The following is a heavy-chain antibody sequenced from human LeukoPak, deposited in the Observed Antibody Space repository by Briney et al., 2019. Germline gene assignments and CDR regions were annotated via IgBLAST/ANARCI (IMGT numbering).Heavy chain of an antibody. CDR1: GYTFTSYG. CDR2: ISAYNGNT. J-gene: IGHJ2*01. V-gene: IGHV1-18*01. D-gene: IGHD6-19*01. CDR3: ARVGYSSGWYIRWYFDL. Sequence: GASVKVSCKASGYTFTSYGISWVRQAPGQGLEWMGWISAYNGNTNYAQKLQGRVTVTTDTSTSTAYMELRSLRSDDTAVYYCARVGYSSGWYIRWYFDLWGRGTLVTVSS.